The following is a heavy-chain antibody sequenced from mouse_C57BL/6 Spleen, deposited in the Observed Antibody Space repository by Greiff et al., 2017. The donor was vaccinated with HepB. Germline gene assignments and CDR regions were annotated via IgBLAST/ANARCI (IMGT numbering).Heavy chain of an antibody. D-gene: IGHD6-5*01. J-gene: IGHJ2*01. CDR1: GYTFTSYD. Sequence: VQLQQSGPELVKPGASVKLSCKASGYTFTSYDINWVNQRPGQGLEWIGWIYPRDGSTKYNEKFKGKATLTVDTSSSTAYMELHSLTSEDPAVYFCARLWSPHYFDYWGQGTTLTVSS. CDR2: IYPRDGST. V-gene: IGHV1-85*01. CDR3: ARLWSPHYFDY.